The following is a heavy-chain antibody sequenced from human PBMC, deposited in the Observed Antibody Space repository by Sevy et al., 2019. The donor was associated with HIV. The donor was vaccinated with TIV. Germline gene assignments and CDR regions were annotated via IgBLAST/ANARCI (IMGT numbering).Heavy chain of an antibody. CDR3: ARGPSRITMVQGVIYYGMDV. D-gene: IGHD3-10*01. CDR2: INHSGST. V-gene: IGHV4-34*01. CDR1: GGSFSGYY. J-gene: IGHJ6*02. Sequence: SETLSLTCAVYGGSFSGYYWSWIRQPPGKGLEWIGEINHSGSTNYNPSLKSRVTISVDTSKNQFSLKRGSVTAADTAVYYCARGPSRITMVQGVIYYGMDVWGQGTTVTVSS.